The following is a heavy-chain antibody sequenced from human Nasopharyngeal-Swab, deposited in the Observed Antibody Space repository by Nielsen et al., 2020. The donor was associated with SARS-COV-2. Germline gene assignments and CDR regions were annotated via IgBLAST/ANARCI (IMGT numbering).Heavy chain of an antibody. Sequence: ASVKVSCKPSGYTFTDYYMHWVRQAPGQGLEWMGWMNPHNGGTNYEQKFQGRVTVTRDTSRSTAYIQLGRLRSDDTAVYYCARDYYDNYDSDYWGQGTLVTVSS. D-gene: IGHD3-22*01. CDR3: ARDYYDNYDSDY. V-gene: IGHV1-2*02. CDR2: MNPHNGGT. J-gene: IGHJ4*02. CDR1: GYTFTDYY.